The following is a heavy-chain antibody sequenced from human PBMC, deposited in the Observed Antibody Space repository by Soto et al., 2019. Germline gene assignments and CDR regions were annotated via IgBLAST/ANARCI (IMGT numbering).Heavy chain of an antibody. CDR2: INPSGGST. CDR1: GYTFTSYY. Sequence: QVQLVQSGAEVKKPGASVKVSCKASGYTFTSYYMHWVRQAPGQGLEWMGIINPSGGSTSYAQKFQGRVTMTRDTSTSTVYMELSSLRSEDTAVYYCARRGSSSSYYYYGMDVWGQGTTVTVSS. D-gene: IGHD6-6*01. V-gene: IGHV1-46*01. CDR3: ARRGSSSSYYYYGMDV. J-gene: IGHJ6*02.